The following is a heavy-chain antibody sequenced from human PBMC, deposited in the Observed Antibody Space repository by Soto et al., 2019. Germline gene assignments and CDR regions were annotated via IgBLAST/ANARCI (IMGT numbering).Heavy chain of an antibody. CDR1: GLPVAGSY. CDR3: VSPLRWGQPHARDV. V-gene: IGHV3-53*01. Sequence: GGSLRLSCVASGLPVAGSYMAWVRQAPGKGLEWASVIYNDGTTYYSQSVEGRFTISRDTSKNTLCLQMDRLRDKDTAVYYCVSPLRWGQPHARDVGGQGTTVTVS. J-gene: IGHJ6*02. D-gene: IGHD3-16*01. CDR2: IYNDGTT.